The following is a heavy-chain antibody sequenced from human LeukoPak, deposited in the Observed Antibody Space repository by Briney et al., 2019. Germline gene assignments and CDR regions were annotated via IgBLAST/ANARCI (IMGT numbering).Heavy chain of an antibody. CDR3: AGQRVVPGNGYNWFDP. CDR2: ISYTGST. V-gene: IGHV4-59*08. D-gene: IGHD2-2*01. J-gene: IGHJ5*02. CDR1: GGSISSYY. Sequence: SETLSLTCTVSGGSISSYYWSWIRQPPGKGLEWIGYISYTGSTNYNPSLRSRLTISVDTSKNQFSLKLSSVTAADTAVYYCAGQRVVPGNGYNWFDPWGQGTLVTVSS.